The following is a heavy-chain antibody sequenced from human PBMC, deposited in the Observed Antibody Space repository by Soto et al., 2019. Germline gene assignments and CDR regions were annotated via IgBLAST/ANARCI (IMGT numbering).Heavy chain of an antibody. Sequence: EVQLVESGGGLVQPGGSLRVSCAASGFTFSSYWMSWVRQAPGKGLEWVANIKQDGSEKYYVDSVKGRFTISRDNAKNSLYLQMNSLRVEDTAVYYRARDTSRGCDSWGQGTLVTVSS. CDR3: ARDTSRGCDS. V-gene: IGHV3-7*04. J-gene: IGHJ5*01. CDR1: GFTFSSYW. D-gene: IGHD6-19*01. CDR2: IKQDGSEK.